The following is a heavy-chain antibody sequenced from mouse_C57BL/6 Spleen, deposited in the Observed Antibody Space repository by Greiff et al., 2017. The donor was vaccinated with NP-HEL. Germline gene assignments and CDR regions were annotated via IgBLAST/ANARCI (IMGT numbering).Heavy chain of an antibody. CDR3: ARGYYGNYPYAMDY. J-gene: IGHJ4*01. V-gene: IGHV1-61*01. CDR2: IYPSDSET. Sequence: VQLQQPGAELVRPGSSVKLSCKASGYTFTSYWMDWVKQRPGQGLEWIGNIYPSDSETHYNQKFKDKATLTVDKSSSTAYMQLSSLTSEDSAVYYCARGYYGNYPYAMDYWGQGTSVTVSS. D-gene: IGHD2-1*01. CDR1: GYTFTSYW.